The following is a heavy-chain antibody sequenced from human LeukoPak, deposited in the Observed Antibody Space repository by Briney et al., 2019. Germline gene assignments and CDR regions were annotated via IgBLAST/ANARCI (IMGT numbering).Heavy chain of an antibody. CDR3: ARGQWKEPFGY. D-gene: IGHD6-19*01. V-gene: IGHV4-4*07. CDR2: IYTSGST. CDR1: GGSISSYY. Sequence: SETLSLTCTVSGGSISSYYWSWIRQPAGKGLEWIGRIYTSGSTNYNPSLKSRVTISVDKSKNQFSLKLNSVTAADTAVYYCARGQWKEPFGYWGQGTLVTVSS. J-gene: IGHJ4*02.